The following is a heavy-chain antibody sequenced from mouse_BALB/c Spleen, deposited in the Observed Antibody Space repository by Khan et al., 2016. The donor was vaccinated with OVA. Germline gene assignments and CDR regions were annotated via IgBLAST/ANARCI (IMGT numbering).Heavy chain of an antibody. CDR2: VSTGGHYT. Sequence: VQLKQSGGDVVKPGGSLKLSCAAPGFTFSTYGMSWVRQTPDKRLEWVATVSTGGHYTYYPDTVKGRFTISRDNAKDTLYLQMSSLKSEDTAMFYCARLAYFYDSEGFAYWGQGTLVTVSA. CDR3: ARLAYFYDSEGFAY. D-gene: IGHD1-1*01. V-gene: IGHV5-6*01. CDR1: GFTFSTYG. J-gene: IGHJ3*01.